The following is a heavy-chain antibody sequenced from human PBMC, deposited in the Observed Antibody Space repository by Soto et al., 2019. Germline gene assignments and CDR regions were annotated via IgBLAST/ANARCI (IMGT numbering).Heavy chain of an antibody. V-gene: IGHV1-3*01. CDR2: INAGNGNT. CDR1: GYTFTSYA. J-gene: IGHJ5*02. Sequence: ASVKVSCKASGYTFTSYAMHWVRQAPGQRLEWMGWINAGNGNTKYSQKFQGRVTITRDTSASTAYMELSSLRSEDTAVYYCARVESNWNPFDPWGQGTLVTFSS. D-gene: IGHD1-20*01. CDR3: ARVESNWNPFDP.